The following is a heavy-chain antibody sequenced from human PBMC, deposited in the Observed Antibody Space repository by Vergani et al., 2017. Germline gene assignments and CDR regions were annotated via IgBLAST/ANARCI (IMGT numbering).Heavy chain of an antibody. V-gene: IGHV3-23*01. J-gene: IGHJ4*02. CDR1: GFTFSSYA. Sequence: EVQLLESGGGLVQPGGSLRLSCAASGFTFSSYAMSWVRQAPGKGLEWVSAISGSGGSTYYADSVKGRFTISRDNSKNTLYLQMNSLRAEDTAVCYCAKDTIFGVVIIGYYFDYWGQGTLVTVSS. CDR3: AKDTIFGVVIIGYYFDY. CDR2: ISGSGGST. D-gene: IGHD3-3*01.